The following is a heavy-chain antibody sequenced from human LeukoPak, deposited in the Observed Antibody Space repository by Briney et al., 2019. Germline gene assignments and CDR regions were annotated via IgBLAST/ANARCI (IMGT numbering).Heavy chain of an antibody. V-gene: IGHV4-34*01. D-gene: IGHD7-27*01. Sequence: SETLSLTCAVYGGSFSGYYWSWIRQPPGKGLEWIGEINHSGSTNYNPSLKSRVTISVDTSKNQFSLKLSSVTAADTAVYYCARSWGSCYFDCWGQGTLVTVSS. J-gene: IGHJ4*02. CDR1: GGSFSGYY. CDR2: INHSGST. CDR3: ARSWGSCYFDC.